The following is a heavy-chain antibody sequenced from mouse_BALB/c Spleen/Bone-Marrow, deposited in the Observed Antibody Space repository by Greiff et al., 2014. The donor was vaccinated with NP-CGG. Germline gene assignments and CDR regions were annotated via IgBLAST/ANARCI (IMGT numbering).Heavy chain of an antibody. CDR3: VSTFDY. CDR1: GYSFTSYY. Sequence: QVQLQQSGPELVKPGASVKISCKASGYSFTSYYIHWVKQRPGQGFEWIGWIFPGSGNTKYNEKFKGKATLTADTSSSTAYMQLSSLTSEDSAVYFCVSTFDYWGQGTTLTVSS. V-gene: IGHV1-66*01. CDR2: IFPGSGNT. D-gene: IGHD1-1*01. J-gene: IGHJ2*01.